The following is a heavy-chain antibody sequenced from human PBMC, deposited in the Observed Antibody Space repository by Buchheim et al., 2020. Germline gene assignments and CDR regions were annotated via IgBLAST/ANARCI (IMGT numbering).Heavy chain of an antibody. CDR3: ATNLGPYTYGVRYFDL. CDR1: GGSFSNHA. Sequence: QLQLVQSGAEVKKPESSVRVSCKASGGSFSNHAFSWVRQAPGQGLQWMGEILPKYAITNFAQKFQGRVTFTADESTGTAYMEMTGLRSEDTAVYHCATNLGPYTYGVRYFDLWGRGTL. J-gene: IGHJ2*01. D-gene: IGHD5-18*01. V-gene: IGHV1-69*01. CDR2: ILPKYAIT.